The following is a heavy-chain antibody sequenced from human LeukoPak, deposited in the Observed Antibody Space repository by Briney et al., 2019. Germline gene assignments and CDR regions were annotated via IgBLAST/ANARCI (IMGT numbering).Heavy chain of an antibody. Sequence: ASVKVSCKVSGYTLTELSMHWVRQAPGKGLEWMGGFDPEDGETIYAQKFQGRVTMTEDTSTDTAYMELSSLRSEDTAVYYCATDLKPVYYDSSGPQGYWGQGTLVTVSS. V-gene: IGHV1-24*01. J-gene: IGHJ4*02. CDR3: ATDLKPVYYDSSGPQGY. CDR1: GYTLTELS. D-gene: IGHD3-22*01. CDR2: FDPEDGET.